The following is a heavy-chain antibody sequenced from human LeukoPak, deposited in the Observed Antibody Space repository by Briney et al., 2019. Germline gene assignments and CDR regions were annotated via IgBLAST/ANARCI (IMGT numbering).Heavy chain of an antibody. Sequence: SETLSLTCAVYGGSFSGYYWSWIRQPAGKGLEWIGRIYTSGSTNYNPSLKSRVTMSVDTSKNQFSLKLSSVTAADTAVYYCARDPIAVAGTWAFDPWGQGTLVTVSS. CDR1: GGSFSGYY. D-gene: IGHD6-19*01. J-gene: IGHJ5*02. V-gene: IGHV4-4*07. CDR3: ARDPIAVAGTWAFDP. CDR2: IYTSGST.